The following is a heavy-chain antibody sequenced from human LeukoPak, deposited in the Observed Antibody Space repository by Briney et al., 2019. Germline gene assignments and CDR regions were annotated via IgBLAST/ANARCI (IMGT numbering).Heavy chain of an antibody. Sequence: SVKVSCKASGGTFSSYAISWVRQAPGQGLEWMGRIIPILGIANYAQKFQGRVTITADESTSTAYMELSSLRSEDTAVYYCARAGITVTTNYFDYWGQGTLVTVSS. J-gene: IGHJ4*02. CDR3: ARAGITVTTNYFDY. CDR1: GGTFSSYA. V-gene: IGHV1-69*04. CDR2: IIPILGIA. D-gene: IGHD4-11*01.